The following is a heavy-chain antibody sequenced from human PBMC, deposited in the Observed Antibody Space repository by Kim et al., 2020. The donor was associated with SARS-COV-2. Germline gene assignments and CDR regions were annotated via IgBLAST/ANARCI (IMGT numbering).Heavy chain of an antibody. CDR2: LGGSGENT. J-gene: IGHJ4*02. CDR1: GFSFNRQA. CDR3: AKLKTMLQGVNYFDS. D-gene: IGHD3-10*01. V-gene: IGHV3-23*01. Sequence: GGSQRLSCEASGFSFNRQAMAWVRQAPGKGLEWVSGLGGSGENTYYADSVKGRFTISRDSSTNTLYLQVSSLRVEDTAIYYCAKLKTMLQGVNYFDSWGQGTLVTVSA.